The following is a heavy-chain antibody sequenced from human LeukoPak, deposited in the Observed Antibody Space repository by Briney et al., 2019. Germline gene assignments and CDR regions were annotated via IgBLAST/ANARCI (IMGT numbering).Heavy chain of an antibody. V-gene: IGHV1-2*02. CDR3: ARVDRVAATSGEPYYFDY. J-gene: IGHJ4*02. D-gene: IGHD2-15*01. CDR1: GYTFTGYY. Sequence: ASVKVSCKASGYTFTGYYMHWVRQAPGQGLEWMGWINPNSGGTNYAQKFQGRVTMTRGTSISTAYMELSRLRSDDTAVYYCARVDRVAATSGEPYYFDYWGQGTLVTVSS. CDR2: INPNSGGT.